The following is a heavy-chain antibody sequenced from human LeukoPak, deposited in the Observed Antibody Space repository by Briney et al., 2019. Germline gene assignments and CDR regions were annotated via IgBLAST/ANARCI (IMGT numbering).Heavy chain of an antibody. CDR2: TSYDGNNK. J-gene: IGHJ4*02. D-gene: IGHD4-11*01. V-gene: IGHV3-30*03. CDR1: GFTFSSYD. Sequence: PGGSLRLSCAASGFTFSSYDMHWVRQAPGKGLGWVAVTSYDGNNKYYADSVKGRFTISRDNSKNTLYLQMNSLRAEDTAVYYCARPTVTFFDYWGQGTLVTVSS. CDR3: ARPTVTFFDY.